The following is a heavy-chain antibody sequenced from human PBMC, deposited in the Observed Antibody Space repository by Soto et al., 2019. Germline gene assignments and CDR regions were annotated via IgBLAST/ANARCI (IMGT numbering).Heavy chain of an antibody. CDR3: ARVDYYDSSGYYGY. J-gene: IGHJ4*02. CDR1: GYTFTIYG. D-gene: IGHD3-22*01. CDR2: ISGYNGNT. Sequence: QVQLVQSGAEVKKPGASVKVSCKASGYTFTIYGISWVRQAHGQGLEWMGWISGYNGNTDYAQNLQDRVTLTTDASTSSVYMGLRSLRSDDTAVYYCARVDYYDSSGYYGYWGQGTLITVSS. V-gene: IGHV1-18*04.